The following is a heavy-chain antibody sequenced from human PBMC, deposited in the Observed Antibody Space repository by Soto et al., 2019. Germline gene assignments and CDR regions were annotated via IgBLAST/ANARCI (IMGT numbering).Heavy chain of an antibody. CDR1: GFSFSKHD. CDR3: ARDQLRSTLRFFDH. J-gene: IGHJ4*02. V-gene: IGHV3-33*01. Sequence: QVQLVESGGGVVQPGRSLRLSCVASGFSFSKHDMDWVRQAPGKELEWVASIGYDGNKRYYADSVKGRFTISRDNSQKTLYLQMNSPRPDVTAVYYCARDQLRSTLRFFDHRGEGTLVTVSS. D-gene: IGHD2-15*01. CDR2: IGYDGNKR.